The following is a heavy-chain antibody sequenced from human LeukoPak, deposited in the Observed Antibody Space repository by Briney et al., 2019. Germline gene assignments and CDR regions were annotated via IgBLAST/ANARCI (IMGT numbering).Heavy chain of an antibody. J-gene: IGHJ4*02. V-gene: IGHV4-4*07. CDR3: ARGAYSFDY. CDR1: GGSITGSH. CDR2: IYSSGTT. Sequence: SETLSLTCTVSGGSITGSHWRWLRQSAGKGLEWIGRIYSSGTTNYNPSLKSRVTMSLDTSKNQFSLRLSSMTAADTAVYYCARGAYSFDYWGQGTLVTVSS.